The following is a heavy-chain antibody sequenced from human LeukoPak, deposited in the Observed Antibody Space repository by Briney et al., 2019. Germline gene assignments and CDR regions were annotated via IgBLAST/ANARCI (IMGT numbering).Heavy chain of an antibody. Sequence: ASVKVSCKASGYTFTSYAMNWVRQAPGQGLEWMGWINTNTGNPTYAQGFTGRFVFSLDTSVSTAYLQISSLKAEDTAVYYCARYMDIVVVPAAMTFDYWGQGTLVTVSS. CDR2: INTNTGNP. D-gene: IGHD2-2*03. V-gene: IGHV7-4-1*02. CDR3: ARYMDIVVVPAAMTFDY. CDR1: GYTFTSYA. J-gene: IGHJ4*02.